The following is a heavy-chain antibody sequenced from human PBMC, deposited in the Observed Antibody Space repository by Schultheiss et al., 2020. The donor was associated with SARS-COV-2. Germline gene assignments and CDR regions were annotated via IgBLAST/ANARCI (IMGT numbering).Heavy chain of an antibody. CDR2: IYHSGST. J-gene: IGHJ4*02. D-gene: IGHD3-3*01. CDR3: ARQPSGYTFDY. CDR1: GYSISSGYY. Sequence: SQTLSLTCAVSGYSISSGYYWGWIRQPPGKGLEWIGSIYHSGSTYYNPSLKSRVTISVDTSKNQFSLKLSSVTAADTAVYYCARQPSGYTFDYWGQGTLVTVSS. V-gene: IGHV4-38-2*01.